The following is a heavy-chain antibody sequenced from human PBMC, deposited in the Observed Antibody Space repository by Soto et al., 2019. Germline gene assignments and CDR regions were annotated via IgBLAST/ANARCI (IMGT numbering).Heavy chain of an antibody. CDR3: AKDISSYSGSYTYYFDY. Sequence: QVQLVESGGGVVQAGRSLRLSCAASGFTFSNYAMHWVRQAPGKGLEWVAVISYDGSNKYYADSVKGRFTISRDNPKNTLYLQMNSLRAEDTAVYYCAKDISSYSGSYTYYFDYWGQGTLVTVS. CDR1: GFTFSNYA. D-gene: IGHD1-26*01. V-gene: IGHV3-30*18. J-gene: IGHJ4*02. CDR2: ISYDGSNK.